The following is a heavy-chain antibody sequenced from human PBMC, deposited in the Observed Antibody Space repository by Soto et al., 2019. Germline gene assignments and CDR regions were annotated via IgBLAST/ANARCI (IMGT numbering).Heavy chain of an antibody. CDR2: IKEDGSDK. CDR3: ARFTRGSSGDY. V-gene: IGHV3-7*01. CDR1: GFTFNTYW. Sequence: EVQLVESGGDLVQPGGSLRLSCVASGFTFNTYWMGWVRQAPGKGLEWVANIKEDGSDKYYVDSVKGRFTISRDNAKNLLYLQMNSLGAGDTAMYYCARFTRGSSGDYWGQGTLVTVSS. D-gene: IGHD6-25*01. J-gene: IGHJ4*02.